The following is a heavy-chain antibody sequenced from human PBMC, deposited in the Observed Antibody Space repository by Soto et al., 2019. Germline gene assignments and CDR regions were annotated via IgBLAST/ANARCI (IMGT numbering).Heavy chain of an antibody. CDR2: ISGSGGST. CDR3: AKIPPPVIVVVITYYFDY. CDR1: GFTFSSYA. V-gene: IGHV3-23*01. J-gene: IGHJ4*02. D-gene: IGHD3-22*01. Sequence: GGSLRLSCAASGFTFSSYAMSWVRQAPGKGLEWVSAISGSGGSTYYADSVKGRFTISRDNSKNTLYLQMNSLRAEDTAVYYCAKIPPPVIVVVITYYFDYWGQGTLVTVSS.